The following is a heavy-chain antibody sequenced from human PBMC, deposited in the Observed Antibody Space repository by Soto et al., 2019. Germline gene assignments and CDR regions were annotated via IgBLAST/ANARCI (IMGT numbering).Heavy chain of an antibody. CDR2: IYHSGNT. V-gene: IGHV4-4*02. Sequence: QVQLQESGPGLVKPSGTLSLTCAVSGGSISSSNWWSWVRQPPGKGLEWIGEIYHSGNTNYNPSLKSRFPMAVDKSRNQFSRKLGSVTAADTAVYYCARRWGEGRVDYWGQGTLVTVSS. J-gene: IGHJ4*02. CDR1: GGSISSSNW. D-gene: IGHD3-10*01. CDR3: ARRWGEGRVDY.